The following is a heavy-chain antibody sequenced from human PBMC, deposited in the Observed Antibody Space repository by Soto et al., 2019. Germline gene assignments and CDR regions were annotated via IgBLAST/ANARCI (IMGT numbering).Heavy chain of an antibody. CDR2: MNPNSGNT. J-gene: IGHJ6*02. V-gene: IGHV1-8*01. CDR3: ARGRTDFWSGYYPTSRSYYYYYGMDV. D-gene: IGHD3-3*01. Sequence: GASVKVSCKASGYTFTSYDINWVRQATGQGLEWMGWMNPNSGNTGYAQKFQGRVTMTRNTSISTAYMELSSLRSEDTAVYYCARGRTDFWSGYYPTSRSYYYYYGMDVWGQGTTVTVSS. CDR1: GYTFTSYD.